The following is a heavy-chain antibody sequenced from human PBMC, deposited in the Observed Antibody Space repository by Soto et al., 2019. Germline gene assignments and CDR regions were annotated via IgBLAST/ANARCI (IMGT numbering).Heavy chain of an antibody. Sequence: GGSLRLSCAASGFTFSNYGMHWVRQAPGKGLEWVAVIWYDGSNKYYADSVKGRFTMSRDNARNTVYLQMNSLRAEDTAVYYCARDRFCGPGCYHEFDYWGQGTPVTVS. CDR3: ARDRFCGPGCYHEFDY. J-gene: IGHJ4*02. CDR2: IWYDGSNK. CDR1: GFTFSNYG. D-gene: IGHD2-21*02. V-gene: IGHV3-33*01.